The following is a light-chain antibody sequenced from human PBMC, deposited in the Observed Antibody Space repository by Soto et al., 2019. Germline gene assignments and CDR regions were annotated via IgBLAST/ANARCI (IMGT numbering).Light chain of an antibody. CDR3: SAWDDSLSGVV. CDR1: SSNIGSYY. J-gene: IGLJ2*01. V-gene: IGLV1-47*02. CDR2: NSN. Sequence: QSVLTQPPSASGTPGQTVTISCSGSSSNIGSYYVYWFKQLPGTAPKLLIYNSNRRHSGVPDRFSGSKSGTSASLAISGLRSEDEAAYYCSAWDDSLSGVVFGGGTKLTVL.